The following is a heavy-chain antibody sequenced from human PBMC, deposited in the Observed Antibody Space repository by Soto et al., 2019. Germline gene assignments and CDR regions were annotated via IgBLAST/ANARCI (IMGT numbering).Heavy chain of an antibody. J-gene: IGHJ4*02. Sequence: QVQLVESGGGVVQPGRSLRLSCVASGFTFSSYGMHWVRQAPGKGLEWVAVIWYDGSNKYYADSVKGRFTISRDNSKNTLYLQMNSLRAEDTAVYYCARGGVYYDFWSGYYDWGQGTLVTVSS. CDR2: IWYDGSNK. CDR1: GFTFSSYG. V-gene: IGHV3-33*01. CDR3: ARGGVYYDFWSGYYD. D-gene: IGHD3-3*01.